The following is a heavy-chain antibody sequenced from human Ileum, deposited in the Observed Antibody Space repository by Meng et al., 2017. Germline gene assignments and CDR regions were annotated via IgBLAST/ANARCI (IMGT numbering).Heavy chain of an antibody. Sequence: QVQLQEAGPGLVKPSQTLSLTCTVSGGSINSAGYYWSWIRQHPGKGLEWIGYIYHSGTTYYNPSLKSRVAISIDTSNNQFSLKLSSVTAADTAVYYCARVPSVGSGVYGWFDPWGQGTLVTVSS. CDR1: GGSINSAGYY. D-gene: IGHD3-10*01. CDR2: IYHSGTT. J-gene: IGHJ5*02. V-gene: IGHV4-31*03. CDR3: ARVPSVGSGVYGWFDP.